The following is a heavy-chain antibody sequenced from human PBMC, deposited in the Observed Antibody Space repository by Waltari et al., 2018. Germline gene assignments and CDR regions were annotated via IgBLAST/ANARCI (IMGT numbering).Heavy chain of an antibody. CDR2: IKTKTEGGTV. J-gene: IGHJ4*02. CDR3: TRSADGDFAD. D-gene: IGHD3-10*01. Sequence: EVHLVESGGGSVKPGGSLGLPWVAPGFSFSNAWLGWVRQVQGKGLEWLGRIKTKTEGGTVDYLALVKDRFTISRDDSRNTLFLQMNNVRIDDTAVYFCTRSADGDFADWGQGTLVTVSS. CDR1: GFSFSNAW. V-gene: IGHV3-15*01.